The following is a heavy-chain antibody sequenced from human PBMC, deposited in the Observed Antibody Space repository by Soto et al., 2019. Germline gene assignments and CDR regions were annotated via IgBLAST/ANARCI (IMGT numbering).Heavy chain of an antibody. V-gene: IGHV3-15*07. CDR2: IKSKTDGGTT. Sequence: EVQLVESGGGLVKPGGSLRLSCAASGFTFSNAWVNWVRQAPGKGLEWVGRIKSKTDGGTTDYAAPVKGRFTISRDDSKSTLYLQMNSLKTEDTAVDYCPADGPYGSRGDCTDYWGQGALVTVSS. CDR1: GFTFSNAW. J-gene: IGHJ4*02. D-gene: IGHD2-21*02. CDR3: PADGPYGSRGDCTDY.